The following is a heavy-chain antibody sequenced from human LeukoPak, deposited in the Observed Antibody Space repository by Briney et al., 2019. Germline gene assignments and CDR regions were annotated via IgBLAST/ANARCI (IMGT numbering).Heavy chain of an antibody. V-gene: IGHV1-69*04. CDR3: ASFDCSSTSCYELSYYGMDV. Sequence: SVKVSCKASGGTFSSYAISWVRQAPGQGLEWMGRIIPILGIANYAQKFQGRVTITADKSTSTAYMELSSLRSEDTAVYYCASFDCSSTSCYELSYYGMDVWGQGTTVTVSS. J-gene: IGHJ6*02. CDR2: IIPILGIA. D-gene: IGHD2-2*01. CDR1: GGTFSSYA.